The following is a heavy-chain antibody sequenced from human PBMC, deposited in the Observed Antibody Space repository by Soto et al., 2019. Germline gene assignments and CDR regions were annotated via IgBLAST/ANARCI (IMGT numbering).Heavy chain of an antibody. CDR2: ISWNSGSI. CDR3: AKDYRAVTTYYFDY. Sequence: EVQLVESGGGLVQPGRSLRLSCAASGFTFDDYAMHWVRQAPGKSLEWVSGISWNSGSIGYADSVKGRFTISRDNAKNSLYLQMNSLRAEDTALYYCAKDYRAVTTYYFDYWGQGTLVTVSS. CDR1: GFTFDDYA. J-gene: IGHJ4*02. D-gene: IGHD4-17*01. V-gene: IGHV3-9*01.